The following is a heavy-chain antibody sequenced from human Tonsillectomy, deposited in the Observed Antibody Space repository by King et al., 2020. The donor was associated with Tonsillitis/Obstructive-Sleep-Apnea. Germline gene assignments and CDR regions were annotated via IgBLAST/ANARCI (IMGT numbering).Heavy chain of an antibody. CDR2: IYYSGST. CDR3: ARRLYIGSYSHPFDY. CDR1: GGSISSYY. D-gene: IGHD1-26*01. Sequence: VQLQESGPGLVKPSETLSLTCSVSGGSISSYYWSWIRQPPGKGLEWIGYIYYSGSTNYNPSLKSRVTISVDTSKNQFSLKLSSVTAADTAVYYCARRLYIGSYSHPFDYWGQGTLVTVSS. V-gene: IGHV4-59*08. J-gene: IGHJ4*02.